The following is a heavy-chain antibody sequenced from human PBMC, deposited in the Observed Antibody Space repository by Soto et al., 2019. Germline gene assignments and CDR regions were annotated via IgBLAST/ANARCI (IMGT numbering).Heavy chain of an antibody. V-gene: IGHV4-34*01. Sequence: PSETLSLTCAVYGGSFIGYYWSWIRQPPGKGLEWIGEINHSGSTNYNPSLKSRVTISVDTSKNQFSLKLSSVTAADTAVYYCARGRDSGSYSFFDYWGQGTLVTVSS. J-gene: IGHJ4*02. CDR3: ARGRDSGSYSFFDY. D-gene: IGHD1-26*01. CDR2: INHSGST. CDR1: GGSFIGYY.